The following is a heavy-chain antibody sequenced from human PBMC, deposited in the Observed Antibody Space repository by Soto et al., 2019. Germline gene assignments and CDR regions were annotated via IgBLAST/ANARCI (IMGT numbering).Heavy chain of an antibody. V-gene: IGHV4-4*02. CDR1: GVSLTSGNW. Sequence: KPSETLSLTCAVSGVSLTSGNWWTWVRQSPQRGLEYIGEIFHDGTANYYPSFERRVAMSVDTSRNQFSLKLTSVTAADTAVYFCARLVYDTRLNYMYFDFWGPGTMVT. J-gene: IGHJ4*02. D-gene: IGHD3-10*01. CDR2: IFHDGTA. CDR3: ARLVYDTRLNYMYFDF.